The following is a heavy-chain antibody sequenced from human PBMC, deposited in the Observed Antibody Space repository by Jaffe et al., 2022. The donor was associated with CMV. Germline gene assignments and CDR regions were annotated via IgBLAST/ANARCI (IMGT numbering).Heavy chain of an antibody. Sequence: QVQLQQWGAGLLKPSETLSLTCAVYGGSFSGYYWSWIRQPPGKGLEWIGEINHSGSTNYNPSLKSRVTISVDTSKNQFSLKLSSVTAADTAVYYCARGRRIANDYWGQGTLVTVSS. CDR1: GGSFSGYY. D-gene: IGHD6-13*01. V-gene: IGHV4-34*01. CDR2: INHSGST. J-gene: IGHJ4*02. CDR3: ARGRRIANDY.